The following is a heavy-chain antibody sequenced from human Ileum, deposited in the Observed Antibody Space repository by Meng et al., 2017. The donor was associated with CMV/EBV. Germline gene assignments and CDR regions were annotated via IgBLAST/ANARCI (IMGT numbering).Heavy chain of an antibody. V-gene: IGHV4-39*01. CDR3: AGHERSGGPFTSYVC. CDR2: FHYGENT. J-gene: IGHJ4*02. Sequence: SETLSLTCTVSNGSISSGDYSWSWIRQPPGKGLEWIGSFHYGENTHYNPSLKSRVTISVDTSKNHFSLRLSSVSAADTAVYYCAGHERSGGPFTSYVCWGQGTLVTVSS. CDR1: NGSISSGDYS. D-gene: IGHD3-3*01.